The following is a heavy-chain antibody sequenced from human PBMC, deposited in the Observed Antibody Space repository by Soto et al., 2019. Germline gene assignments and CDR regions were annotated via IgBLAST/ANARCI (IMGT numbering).Heavy chain of an antibody. D-gene: IGHD4-17*01. CDR1: GFTFSGSA. CDR2: IRSKANSYAT. Sequence: GGSLRLSCAASGFTFSGSAMHWVRQASGKGLEWVGRIRSKANSYATAYAASVKGRFTISRDDSKNTAYLQMNSLKTEDTAVYYCTRPPGDGDYSYYYYMDVWGKGTTVTVSS. V-gene: IGHV3-73*01. J-gene: IGHJ6*03. CDR3: TRPPGDGDYSYYYYMDV.